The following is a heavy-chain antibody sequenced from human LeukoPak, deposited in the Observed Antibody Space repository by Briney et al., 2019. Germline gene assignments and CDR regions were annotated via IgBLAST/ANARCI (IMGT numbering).Heavy chain of an antibody. D-gene: IGHD3-3*01. Sequence: GGSLRLSCAASGFTSSSYSMNWVRQAPGKGLEWVSSISSSSSYIYYADSVKGRFTISRDNAKNSLYLQMNSLRAEDTAVYYCARALYDFWSGPFDYWGQGTLVTVSS. V-gene: IGHV3-21*01. J-gene: IGHJ4*02. CDR1: GFTSSSYS. CDR2: ISSSSSYI. CDR3: ARALYDFWSGPFDY.